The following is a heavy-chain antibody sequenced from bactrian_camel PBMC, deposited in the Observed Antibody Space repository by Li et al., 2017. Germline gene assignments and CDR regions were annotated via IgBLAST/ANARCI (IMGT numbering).Heavy chain of an antibody. Sequence: VQLVESGGGSVQAGGSLRLACAASGFTFSNVYMTWVRQAPGKGLEWVSHINSGGGFTYYADSVKGRFTISQDNAKYSAYLQMNNLKPEDTATYACAASLPPPQRSDYDAECSDFGLWGQGTQVTVS. CDR1: GFTFSNVY. CDR3: AASLPPPQRSDYDAECSDFGL. CDR2: INSGGGFT. V-gene: IGHV3S40*01. J-gene: IGHJ4*01. D-gene: IGHD4*01.